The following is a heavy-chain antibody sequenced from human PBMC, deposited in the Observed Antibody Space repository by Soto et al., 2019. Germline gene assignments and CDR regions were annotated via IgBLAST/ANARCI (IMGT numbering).Heavy chain of an antibody. D-gene: IGHD3-10*01. J-gene: IGHJ4*02. CDR1: GDSVSSNSAA. Sequence: QVQLQQSGPGLVKPSQTLSLTCAISGDSVSSNSAAWNCIRQSPSRGLEWLGRTYFRSKWYNDSAVAVKSRITITPDTSKNQYSLQLNAVTPEETAVYYCARDSYGSGQRKKYYFDYWGQGTPVTVSS. CDR2: TYFRSKWYN. CDR3: ARDSYGSGQRKKYYFDY. V-gene: IGHV6-1*01.